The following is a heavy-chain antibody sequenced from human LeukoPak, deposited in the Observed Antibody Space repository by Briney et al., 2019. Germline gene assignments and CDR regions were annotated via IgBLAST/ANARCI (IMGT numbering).Heavy chain of an antibody. J-gene: IGHJ6*03. CDR1: GGSFSGYY. V-gene: IGHV4-34*01. D-gene: IGHD3-22*01. CDR3: ARLGDSSGYYYGRIYYYYYYMDV. CDR2: INHSGST. Sequence: SETLSLTCAVYGGSFSGYYWSWIRQPPGKGLEWIGEINHSGSTNYNPSPKSRVTISVDTSKNQFSLKLSSVTAADTAVYYCARLGDSSGYYYGRIYYYYYYMDVWGKGTTVTISS.